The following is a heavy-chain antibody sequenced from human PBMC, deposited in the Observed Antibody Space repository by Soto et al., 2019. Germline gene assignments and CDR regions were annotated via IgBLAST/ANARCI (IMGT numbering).Heavy chain of an antibody. CDR3: ARVRYHDTSGYYDVDY. Sequence: QVQLVQSAAEVKKPGASVKVSCKTSGYIFTNYGISWVRQDPGQGLEWMGWISAYDGLTNHSQKFQGRVTMTTDTSTSTAYMELRSISSDDAAVYYCARVRYHDTSGYYDVDYWGKGTLVTVSS. D-gene: IGHD3-22*01. J-gene: IGHJ4*02. V-gene: IGHV1-18*01. CDR2: ISAYDGLT. CDR1: GYIFTNYG.